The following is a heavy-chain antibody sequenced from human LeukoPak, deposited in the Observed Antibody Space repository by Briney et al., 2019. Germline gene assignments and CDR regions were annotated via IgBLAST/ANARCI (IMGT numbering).Heavy chain of an antibody. CDR2: IYYSGSA. Sequence: PSGTLSLTCTVSGGSISGFYWGWIRQPPGKGLEWIGFIYYSGSANYNPSLKSRVTMSVDTSKNQFSLKLSSVTAADTAFYYCARDRDSSGWFDYWGQGTLVTVSS. D-gene: IGHD6-19*01. J-gene: IGHJ4*02. V-gene: IGHV4-59*01. CDR3: ARDRDSSGWFDY. CDR1: GGSISGFY.